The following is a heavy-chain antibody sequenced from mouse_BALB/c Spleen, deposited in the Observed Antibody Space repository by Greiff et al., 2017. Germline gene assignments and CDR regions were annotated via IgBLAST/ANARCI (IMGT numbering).Heavy chain of an antibody. CDR1: GFAFSSYD. Sequence: EVLLVESGGGLVKPGGSLKLSCAASGFAFSSYDMSWVRQTPEKRLEWVAYISSGGGSTYYPDTVKGRFTISRDNAKNTLYLQMSSLKSEDTAMYYCARQAYYFDYWGQGTTLTVSA. CDR3: ARQAYYFDY. J-gene: IGHJ2*01. CDR2: ISSGGGST. V-gene: IGHV5-12-1*01.